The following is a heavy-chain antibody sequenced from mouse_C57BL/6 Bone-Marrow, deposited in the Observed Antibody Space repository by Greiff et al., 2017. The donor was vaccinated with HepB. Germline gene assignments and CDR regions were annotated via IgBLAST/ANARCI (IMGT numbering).Heavy chain of an antibody. CDR1: GYTFTSYC. J-gene: IGHJ2*01. V-gene: IGHV1-55*01. D-gene: IGHD1-1*01. Sequence: QVQLQQSGAELVKPGASVKLSCKASGYTFTSYCITWVKQRPGQGLEWIGDIYPGSGSTYYNEKFKSKATLTVDKTSSTAYMQLSSLTSEDSAVYCCARSPYYGSSNFDYWGQGTTLTGSS. CDR3: ARSPYYGSSNFDY. CDR2: IYPGSGST.